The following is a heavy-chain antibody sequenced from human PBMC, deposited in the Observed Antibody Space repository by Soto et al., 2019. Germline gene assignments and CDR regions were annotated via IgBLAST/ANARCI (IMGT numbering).Heavy chain of an antibody. CDR2: ISGSGGST. D-gene: IGHD1-20*01. J-gene: IGHJ4*02. CDR1: GFTFNIYA. CDR3: AKGEYNGFDY. V-gene: IGHV3-23*01. Sequence: GGSLRLSXAASGFTFNIYAMSWGRQAPGKGLEWVSAISGSGGSTYYADSVKGRFTISRDNSKNTLYLQMNSLRAEDTAVYYCAKGEYNGFDYWGQGTLVTVSS.